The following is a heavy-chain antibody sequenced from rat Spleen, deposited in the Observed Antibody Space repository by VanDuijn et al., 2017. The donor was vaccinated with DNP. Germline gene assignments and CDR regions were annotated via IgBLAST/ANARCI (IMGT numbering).Heavy chain of an antibody. D-gene: IGHD1-5*01. J-gene: IGHJ2*01. CDR3: TRDDIGTTRFDY. CDR2: IWGDGST. V-gene: IGHV2-13*01. CDR1: GFSLTSYG. Sequence: QVLLKESGPGLVQPSQTLSLTCTVSGFSLTSYGVSWVRQPPGKGLEWMGIIWGDGSTNYNSALKSRLRISRDTSKSQVFLTMNSLQTEDTGIDFCTRDDIGTTRFDYWGQGVMVTVSS.